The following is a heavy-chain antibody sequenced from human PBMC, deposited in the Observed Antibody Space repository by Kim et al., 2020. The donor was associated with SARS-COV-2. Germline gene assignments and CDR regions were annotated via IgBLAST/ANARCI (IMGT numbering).Heavy chain of an antibody. J-gene: IGHJ6*02. D-gene: IGHD4-17*01. CDR1: GFTFSSYA. V-gene: IGHV3-23*01. CDR3: AKDSGDGDGYYYYYGMDV. CDR2: ISGSGNNT. Sequence: GGSLRLSCAASGFTFSSYAISWVRQAPGKGLEWVSAISGSGNNTYYVDSVKGRFTISRDNSKNTLYLQVNSLRAEDTATYYCAKDSGDGDGYYYYYGMDVWGQGTTGTVSS.